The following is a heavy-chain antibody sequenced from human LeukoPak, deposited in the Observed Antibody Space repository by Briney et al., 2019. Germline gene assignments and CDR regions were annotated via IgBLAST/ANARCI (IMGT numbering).Heavy chain of an antibody. J-gene: IGHJ4*02. CDR1: GYSISSGYY. CDR2: IYHSGST. CDR3: ARRAAAGHYPIDY. V-gene: IGHV4-38-2*02. Sequence: PSETLSLTCTVSGYSISSGYYWGWIRQPPGKGLEWIGSIYHSGSTYYNPSLKSRVTISVDTSKNQFSLKLSSVTAADTAVYYCARRAAAGHYPIDYWGQGTLVTVSS. D-gene: IGHD6-13*01.